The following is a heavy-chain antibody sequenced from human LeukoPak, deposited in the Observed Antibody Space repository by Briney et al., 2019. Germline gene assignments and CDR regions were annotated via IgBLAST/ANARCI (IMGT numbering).Heavy chain of an antibody. CDR1: GGSISSRSYY. J-gene: IGHJ4*02. CDR2: IYNSEST. Sequence: SETLSLTCTVSGGSISSRSYYWGWIRQPPGKGLEWIGSIYNSESTYYNPSLKSRVTISVDTSKNQLSLKVSSVTAADTAVYYCASGEPRYSSRIVVGDNWGQGTLVTVSS. D-gene: IGHD3-22*01. CDR3: ASGEPRYSSRIVVGDN. V-gene: IGHV4-39*07.